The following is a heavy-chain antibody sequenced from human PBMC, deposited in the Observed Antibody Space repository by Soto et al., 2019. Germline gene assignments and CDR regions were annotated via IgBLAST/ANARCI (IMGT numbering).Heavy chain of an antibody. CDR2: IYHSGST. D-gene: IGHD2-2*02. CDR1: GYSISSGYY. CDR3: AREGVKRVHCSSTSGYTGISGWCDP. V-gene: IGHV4-38-2*02. J-gene: IGHJ5*02. Sequence: PSETLSLTCAVSGYSISSGYYWGWIRQPPGKGLEWIGSIYHSGSTYYNPSLKSRVTISVDTSKNQFSLKLSSVTAADTAVYYCAREGVKRVHCSSTSGYTGISGWCDPWGRRPMVAVCS.